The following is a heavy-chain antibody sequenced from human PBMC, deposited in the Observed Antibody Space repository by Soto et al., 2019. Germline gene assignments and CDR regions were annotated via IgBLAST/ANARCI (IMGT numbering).Heavy chain of an antibody. J-gene: IGHJ4*02. CDR1: GCTFRSYT. D-gene: IGHD2-8*02. Sequence: SVKVSCKASGCTFRSYTISWVRQAPGQGLEWMGRIIPILGIANYAQKFQGRVTITADKSTSTAYMELSSLRSEDTAVYYCARDRSGPSYFDYWGQGTLVTVSS. V-gene: IGHV1-69*04. CDR3: ARDRSGPSYFDY. CDR2: IIPILGIA.